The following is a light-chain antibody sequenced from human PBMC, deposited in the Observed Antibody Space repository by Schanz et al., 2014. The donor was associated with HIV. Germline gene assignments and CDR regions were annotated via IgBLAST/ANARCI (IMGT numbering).Light chain of an antibody. Sequence: QSALTQPPSASGSPGQSITISCTGTSSDVGTYYHVSWYQQHPGKAPKLMIYEGAKRPSGVPDRFSGSKSGTSASLAITGLQSEDEADYYCAAWDDSLNGWVFGGGTKLTVL. CDR2: EGA. V-gene: IGLV2-14*02. CDR1: SSDVGTYYH. J-gene: IGLJ3*02. CDR3: AAWDDSLNGWV.